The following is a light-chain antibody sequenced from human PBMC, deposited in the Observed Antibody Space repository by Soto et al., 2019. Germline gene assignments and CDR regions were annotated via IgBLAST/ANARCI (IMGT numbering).Light chain of an antibody. CDR3: SSHTSSSTRV. Sequence: QSALTQPASVSGSPGQSITISCTGTISDVGGYNYVSWYQQHPGKAPKLMIYDVSNRPSGVSNRFSGSKSGNMASLTISGLQAEDEADYYCSSHTSSSTRVFGGGTKLTVL. V-gene: IGLV2-14*01. CDR1: ISDVGGYNY. CDR2: DVS. J-gene: IGLJ2*01.